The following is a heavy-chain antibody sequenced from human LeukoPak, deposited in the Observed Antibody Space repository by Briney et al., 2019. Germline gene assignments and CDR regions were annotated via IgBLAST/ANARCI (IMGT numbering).Heavy chain of an antibody. V-gene: IGHV4-34*01. Sequence: PSETLSLTCAVYGGSFSGYYWSWIRQPPGKGLEWTGEINHSGSTNYNPSLKSRVTISVDTSKNQFSLKLSSVTAADTAVYYCARGPLYDSSGYQLDYWGQGTLVTVSS. CDR1: GGSFSGYY. J-gene: IGHJ4*02. CDR2: INHSGST. D-gene: IGHD3-22*01. CDR3: ARGPLYDSSGYQLDY.